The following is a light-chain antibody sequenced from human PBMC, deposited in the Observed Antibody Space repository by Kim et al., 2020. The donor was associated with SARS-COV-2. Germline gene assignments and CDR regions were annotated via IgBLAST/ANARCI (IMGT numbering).Light chain of an antibody. Sequence: QSVLTQPPSASGTPGQRVTISCSGSSSNIGSNTVNWYQQLSGAAPKLLIFTFNQRPSGVPDRFSGSKSGTSASLAISGLQSEDEADYYCVAWDDSLNAQVFGGGTQLTVL. CDR1: SSNIGSNT. J-gene: IGLJ2*01. CDR3: VAWDDSLNAQV. CDR2: TFN. V-gene: IGLV1-44*01.